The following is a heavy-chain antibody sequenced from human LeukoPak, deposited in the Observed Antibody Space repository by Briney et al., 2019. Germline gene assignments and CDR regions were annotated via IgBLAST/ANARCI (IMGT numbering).Heavy chain of an antibody. J-gene: IGHJ2*01. CDR3: ARDQWYFDL. CDR2: ISSSGTTI. Sequence: GGSLRLSCAASGFTFSNYEMNWVRQAPGKGLEWVSCISSSGTTIDYADSVKGRLTISRDNAKNSLYLQMNSLRAEDTAVYYCARDQWYFDLWGRGTLVTVSS. CDR1: GFTFSNYE. V-gene: IGHV3-48*03.